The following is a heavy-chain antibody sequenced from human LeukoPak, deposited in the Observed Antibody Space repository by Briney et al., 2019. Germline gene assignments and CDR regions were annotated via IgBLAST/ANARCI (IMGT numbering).Heavy chain of an antibody. Sequence: ASETLSLACTVSGGSISSYYCSWIRQPAGKGLEWIGRIYTSGSTNYNPSLKSRVTMSVDTSKNQFSLKLSSVTAADTAVYYCARGVRWLPDDAFDIWGQGTMVTVSS. CDR2: IYTSGST. D-gene: IGHD5-24*01. V-gene: IGHV4-4*07. J-gene: IGHJ3*02. CDR1: GGSISSYY. CDR3: ARGVRWLPDDAFDI.